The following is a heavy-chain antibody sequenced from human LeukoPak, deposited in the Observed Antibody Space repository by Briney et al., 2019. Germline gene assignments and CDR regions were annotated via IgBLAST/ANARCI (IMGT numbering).Heavy chain of an antibody. V-gene: IGHV4-39*07. CDR1: GGSISSSSHY. J-gene: IGHJ5*02. CDR2: IYYSGST. Sequence: SETLSLTCNVSGGSISSSSHYWGWIRQPPGKGLEWIGSIYYSGSTYYNPSLKSRVTISVDTSKNQFSLKLSSVTAADTAVYYRAREPSRNWFDPWGQGTLVTVSP. CDR3: AREPSRNWFDP.